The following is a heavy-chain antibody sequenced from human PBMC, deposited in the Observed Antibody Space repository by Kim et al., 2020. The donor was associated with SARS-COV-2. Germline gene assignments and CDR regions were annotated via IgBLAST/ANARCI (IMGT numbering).Heavy chain of an antibody. CDR2: GGST. J-gene: IGHJ4*02. D-gene: IGHD3-10*01. Sequence: GGSTYDADSVKGRFTIARDNAKNTLYLQMNSLRAEDTAVYYCACTMVRGDYWGQGTLVTVSS. CDR3: ACTMVRGDY. V-gene: IGHV3-53*01.